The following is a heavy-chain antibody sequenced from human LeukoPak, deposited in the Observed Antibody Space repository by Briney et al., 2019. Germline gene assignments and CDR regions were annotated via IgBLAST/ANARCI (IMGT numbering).Heavy chain of an antibody. CDR3: ARDPVAARPNYYYMDV. V-gene: IGHV3-7*01. CDR1: GFTFSSYW. CDR2: IKQDGSEK. Sequence: GGSLRLSCAASGFTFSSYWMSWVRQAPGKGLEWVANIKQDGSEKYHVDSVKGRLTISRDNAKNSLYLQMNSLRAEDTAVYYCARDPVAARPNYYYMDVWGKGTTVTVSS. J-gene: IGHJ6*03. D-gene: IGHD6-6*01.